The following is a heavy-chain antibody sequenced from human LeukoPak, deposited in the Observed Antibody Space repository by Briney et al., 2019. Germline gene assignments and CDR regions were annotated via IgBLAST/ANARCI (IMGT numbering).Heavy chain of an antibody. CDR3: ARDTSDSSRYYDY. V-gene: IGHV3-7*01. CDR2: IKQDGSEK. CDR1: GFTFSRYW. D-gene: IGHD3-22*01. Sequence: AGGSLRLSCAASGFTFSRYWTSWVRHARGKGLEWVANIKQDGSEKYYVDSVKGLFTISRDNAKNPLYLQMNTLRAEDTPGYYCARDTSDSSRYYDYWGQRALPTVSS. J-gene: IGHJ4*02.